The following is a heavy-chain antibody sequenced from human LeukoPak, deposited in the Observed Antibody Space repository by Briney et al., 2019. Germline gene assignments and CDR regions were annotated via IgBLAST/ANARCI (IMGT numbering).Heavy chain of an antibody. V-gene: IGHV3-11*01. CDR3: ARSIYTTVTTWYYFDF. D-gene: IGHD4-17*01. CDR2: ISSVSTAI. J-gene: IGHJ4*02. Sequence: GGSLRLSCAASGFTFSDYYMSWIRQAPGKGLEWVSYISSVSTAIDYADSVKGRFTISRDNAKNSLYLQMNSLRAEDAAVYYCARSIYTTVTTWYYFDFWGQGTLVTVSS. CDR1: GFTFSDYY.